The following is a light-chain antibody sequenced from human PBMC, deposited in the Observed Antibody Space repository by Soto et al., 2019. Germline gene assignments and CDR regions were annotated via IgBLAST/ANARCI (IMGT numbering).Light chain of an antibody. CDR2: DTS. Sequence: DIVMTQSPDSLAVSLGERATINCKSSQSVFSSSAKRDYLAWFQQKAGQAPKTLIYDTSTREPGVPGRFSGRGSGTEFTLTITTLQAEDVATYYCQQYLSAPLTFGQGTKVEIK. CDR3: QQYLSAPLT. V-gene: IGKV4-1*01. J-gene: IGKJ2*01. CDR1: QSVFSSSAKRDY.